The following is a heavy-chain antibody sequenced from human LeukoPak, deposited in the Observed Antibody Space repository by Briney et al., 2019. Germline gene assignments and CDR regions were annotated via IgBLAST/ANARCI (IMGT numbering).Heavy chain of an antibody. CDR1: GGSISSSSYY. V-gene: IGHV4-39*07. Sequence: HSETLSLTCTVSGGSISSSSYYWGWIRQPPGKGLEWIGSIYYSGSTYYNPSLKSRVTISVDTSKNQFSLRLNSVTAAHTAVYYCARDHCSSKSCFIDYWGQGTLVTVSS. J-gene: IGHJ4*02. D-gene: IGHD2-2*01. CDR3: ARDHCSSKSCFIDY. CDR2: IYYSGST.